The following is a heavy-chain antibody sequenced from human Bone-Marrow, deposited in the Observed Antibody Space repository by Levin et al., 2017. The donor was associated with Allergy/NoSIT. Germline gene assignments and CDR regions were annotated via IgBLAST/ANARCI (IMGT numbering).Heavy chain of an antibody. J-gene: IGHJ4*02. CDR1: GDSINSRSYY. CDR2: LYFSDTS. D-gene: IGHD6-13*01. CDR3: ARAAVGGYTSSWYYFDN. V-gene: IGHV4-39*07. Sequence: SETLSLTCTVSGDSINSRSYYWGWIRQPPGKGLEWIGSLYFSDTSYYNPSLRSRVTISVDSSKNQFSLRLNSVTAADTAMYYCARAAVGGYTSSWYYFDNWGQGTLVTASP.